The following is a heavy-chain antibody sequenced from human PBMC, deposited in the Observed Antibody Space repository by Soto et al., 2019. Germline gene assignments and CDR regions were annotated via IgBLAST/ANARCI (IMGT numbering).Heavy chain of an antibody. V-gene: IGHV3-33*01. CDR3: ARGGHSDDAFDI. D-gene: IGHD6-13*01. J-gene: IGHJ3*02. CDR2: IWYDGSNK. Sequence: GGSLRLSCAASGFTFSSYGMHWVRQAPGKGLEWVAVIWYDGSNKYYADSVKGRFTISRDNSKNTLYLQMNSLRAEDTAVYYCARGGHSDDAFDIWGQGTMVTVSS. CDR1: GFTFSSYG.